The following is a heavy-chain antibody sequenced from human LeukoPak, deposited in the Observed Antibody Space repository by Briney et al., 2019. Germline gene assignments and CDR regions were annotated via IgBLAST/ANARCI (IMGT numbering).Heavy chain of an antibody. CDR1: GGSVSSSNYY. Sequence: SETLSLTCTVSGGSVSSSNYYWSWIRQPPGKGLEWIGYIYYSGSTNYNPSLKSRVTISVDTSKNQFSLKLSSVTAADTAVYYCAREREQLVPPYYYYYGMDVWGQGTTVTVSS. J-gene: IGHJ6*02. D-gene: IGHD6-13*01. CDR3: AREREQLVPPYYYYYGMDV. CDR2: IYYSGST. V-gene: IGHV4-61*01.